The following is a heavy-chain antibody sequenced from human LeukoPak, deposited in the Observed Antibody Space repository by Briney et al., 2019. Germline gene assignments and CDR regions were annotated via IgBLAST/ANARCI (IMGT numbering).Heavy chain of an antibody. CDR3: TTRHYGDYSEFDY. J-gene: IGHJ4*02. V-gene: IGHV3-15*01. D-gene: IGHD4-17*01. CDR1: EFTFSHYG. CDR2: IKSKTDGGTT. Sequence: GGSLRLSCAASEFTFSHYGVHWVLQAPGKGLEWVGRIKSKTDGGTTDYAAPVKGRFTISRDDSKNTLYLQMNSLKTEDTAVYYCTTRHYGDYSEFDYWGQGTLVTVSS.